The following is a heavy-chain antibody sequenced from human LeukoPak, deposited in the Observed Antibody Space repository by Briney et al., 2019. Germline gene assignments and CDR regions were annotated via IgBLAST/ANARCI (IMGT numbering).Heavy chain of an antibody. D-gene: IGHD3-3*01. Sequence: SETLSLTCAVYGGSFSGYYWSWIRQPPGKGLEWIGEINHSGSTNYNPSLKSRVTISVDTSKNQFSLKLSSVTAADTAVYYCARRITILGVVILNWYFDLWGRGTLVTVSS. J-gene: IGHJ2*01. CDR2: INHSGST. CDR1: GGSFSGYY. CDR3: ARRITILGVVILNWYFDL. V-gene: IGHV4-34*01.